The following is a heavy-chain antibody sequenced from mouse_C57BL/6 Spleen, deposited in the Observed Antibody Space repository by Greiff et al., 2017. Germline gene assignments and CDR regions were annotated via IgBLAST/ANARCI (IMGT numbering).Heavy chain of an antibody. V-gene: IGHV10-3*01. J-gene: IGHJ3*01. D-gene: IGHD1-1*01. CDR1: GFTFNTYA. CDR2: IRSKSSNYAT. CDR3: VCGGNYAFAD. Sequence: EVQLQQSGGGLVQPKGSLKLSCAASGFTFNTYAMHWVRQAPGKGLEWVARIRSKSSNYATYYANSVKDRFTISRDDSQSMLYLQMNNLKTEDTDMYYCVCGGNYAFADWGQGTLVTVSA.